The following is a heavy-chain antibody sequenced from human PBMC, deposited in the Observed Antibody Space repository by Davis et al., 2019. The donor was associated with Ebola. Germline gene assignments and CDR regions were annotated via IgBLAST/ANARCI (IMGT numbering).Heavy chain of an antibody. CDR1: GYTLSELS. CDR2: FDPEDGDT. J-gene: IGHJ4*02. V-gene: IGHV1-24*01. D-gene: IGHD2-15*01. CDR3: ASDCCGRVFDY. Sequence: AASVKVSCKVSGYTLSELSMHWVRQAPGKGLEWMGGFDPEDGDTIYAQKFQGRVTITRDTSASTAYMELSSLRSEDTAVYYCASDCCGRVFDYWGQGTLVTVSS.